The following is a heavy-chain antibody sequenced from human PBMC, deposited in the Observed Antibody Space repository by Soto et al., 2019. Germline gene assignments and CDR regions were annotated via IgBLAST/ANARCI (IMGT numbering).Heavy chain of an antibody. Sequence: VQLLESGGGLVQPGGSLRLSCAASGFTFNAYAMTWVRQAPGKGLEWVSAIGGSGGNRYYAASVKGRFTISRDNSKDTLDRQMNRLRVEDTAVYYCARVASDYINSVDHWGQGILVTVSS. CDR2: IGGSGGNR. D-gene: IGHD4-4*01. CDR1: GFTFNAYA. V-gene: IGHV3-23*01. CDR3: ARVASDYINSVDH. J-gene: IGHJ4*02.